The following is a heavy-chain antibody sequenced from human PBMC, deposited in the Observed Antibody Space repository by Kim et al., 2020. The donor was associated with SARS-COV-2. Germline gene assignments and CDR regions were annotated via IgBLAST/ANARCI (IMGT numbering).Heavy chain of an antibody. D-gene: IGHD6-13*01. J-gene: IGHJ4*02. V-gene: IGHV4-59*01. CDR3: ARCIAAGTTTIYSLDY. Sequence: SLKSRVTISVDTSKNQFSLKLSSVTAADTAVYYCARCIAAGTTTIYSLDYWGQGTLVTVSS.